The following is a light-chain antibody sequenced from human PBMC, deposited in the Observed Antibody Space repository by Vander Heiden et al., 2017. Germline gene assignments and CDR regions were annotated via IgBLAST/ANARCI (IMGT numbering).Light chain of an antibody. CDR2: AAS. CDR3: LQDYNYTWT. CDR1: QGIGSD. J-gene: IGKJ1*01. V-gene: IGKV1-6*01. Sequence: AIQMTQSPSSLSASVGHRVIITCRASQGIGSDLGWYQQKPGKAPKVLIYAASSLQSGVPSRFSGSGSGTDFTLTISSLQPEDFATYFCLQDYNYTWTFGQGTKVEIK.